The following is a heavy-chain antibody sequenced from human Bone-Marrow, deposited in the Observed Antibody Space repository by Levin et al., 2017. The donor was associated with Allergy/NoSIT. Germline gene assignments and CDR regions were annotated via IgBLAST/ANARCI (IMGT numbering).Heavy chain of an antibody. V-gene: IGHV3-7*01. CDR3: ARDVSSSGDIGMDV. D-gene: IGHD6-6*01. CDR1: GFTFSSHW. Sequence: PGGSLRLSCAASGFTFSSHWMTWVRQAPGKGLEWVANIRQDGSERWYADSVKGRFTISRDNAKNSLYLQMNSLRAEDTAVYHCARDVSSSGDIGMDVWGQGTTVTVPS. CDR2: IRQDGSER. J-gene: IGHJ6*02.